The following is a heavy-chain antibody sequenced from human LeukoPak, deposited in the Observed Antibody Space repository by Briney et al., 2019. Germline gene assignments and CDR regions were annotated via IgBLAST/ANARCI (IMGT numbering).Heavy chain of an antibody. V-gene: IGHV3-23*01. CDR1: GFTFSSYA. J-gene: IGHJ4*02. D-gene: IGHD2-15*01. Sequence: PGGSLRLSCAASGFTFSSYAMSWVRQAPGKGLEWVSAISGSGGSTYYADSVKGRFTISRDNSKNTLYLQMNSLRAEDTAVYYCARVVVAATQHLDYWGQGTLVTVSS. CDR2: ISGSGGST. CDR3: ARVVVAATQHLDY.